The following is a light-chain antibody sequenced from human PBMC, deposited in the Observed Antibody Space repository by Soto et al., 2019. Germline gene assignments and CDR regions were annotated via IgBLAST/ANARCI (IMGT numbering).Light chain of an antibody. V-gene: IGKV1-5*03. CDR2: AAS. CDR1: QNMKQW. CDR3: QQYNFYWT. J-gene: IGKJ1*01. Sequence: TQMTQSPSTLSASVGDRVTITCRASQNMKQWLAWYQQKPGKAPKLLVYAASTLESGVSSRFSGGGFGTEFTLTISSLQPDDFATYYCQQYNFYWTFGQGTTVEIK.